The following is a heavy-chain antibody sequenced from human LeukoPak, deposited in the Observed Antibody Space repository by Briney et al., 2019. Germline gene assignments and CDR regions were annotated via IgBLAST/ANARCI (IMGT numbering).Heavy chain of an antibody. CDR2: IIPIFGTA. V-gene: IGHV1-69*13. CDR3: ARGRDGYNFPLTYFDY. Sequence: ASVKVSCKASGGTFSSYAISWVRQAPGQGLEWMGGIIPIFGTANYAQKFQGRVTITADESTSTAYMELSSLRSEDTAVYYCARGRDGYNFPLTYFDYWGQGTLVTVSS. CDR1: GGTFSSYA. J-gene: IGHJ4*02. D-gene: IGHD5-24*01.